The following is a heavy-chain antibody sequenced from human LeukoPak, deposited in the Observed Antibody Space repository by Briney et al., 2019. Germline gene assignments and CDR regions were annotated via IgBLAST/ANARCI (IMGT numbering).Heavy chain of an antibody. CDR1: GFIFSNSW. Sequence: QTGGSLRLSCAASGFIFSNSWMTWVRQAPGKGLEGVATITQDGSAKYYVDSVKGRFTISRDNAKKSLYLQMNSLRAEDTAIYYCTDPDWGWGQGTMVTVSS. CDR2: ITQDGSAK. D-gene: IGHD3/OR15-3a*01. V-gene: IGHV3-7*01. CDR3: TDPDWG. J-gene: IGHJ3*01.